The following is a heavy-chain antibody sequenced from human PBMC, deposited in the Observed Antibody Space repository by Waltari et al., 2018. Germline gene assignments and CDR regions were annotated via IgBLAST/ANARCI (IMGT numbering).Heavy chain of an antibody. J-gene: IGHJ6*02. CDR1: GGSFSGYY. Sequence: QVRLQQWGAGLLKPSEPLSLTCAVYGGSFSGYYWRRIRQPPGKGREWIGEIKHSGSTNYNPSLKSRVTISVDTSKNQFSLKLSSVTAADTAVYYCARGKTKRVAARPYYYYGMDVWGQGTTVTVSS. V-gene: IGHV4-34*01. CDR3: ARGKTKRVAARPYYYYGMDV. CDR2: IKHSGST. D-gene: IGHD6-6*01.